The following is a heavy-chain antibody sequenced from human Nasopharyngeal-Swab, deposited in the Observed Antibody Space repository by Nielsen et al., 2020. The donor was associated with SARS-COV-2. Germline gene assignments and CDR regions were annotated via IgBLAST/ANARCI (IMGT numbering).Heavy chain of an antibody. V-gene: IGHV3-7*01. CDR2: IKQDGSET. J-gene: IGHJ4*02. Sequence: GESLKISCAASGFTFSGYWMSWVRQAPGKGLEWVANIKQDGSETYYVDSVKGRFTISRDNAKNSLYLQMNSLRAEDTAVFYCVRLSIAVAGVDFWGQGTLVTVSS. D-gene: IGHD6-13*01. CDR1: GFTFSGYW. CDR3: VRLSIAVAGVDF.